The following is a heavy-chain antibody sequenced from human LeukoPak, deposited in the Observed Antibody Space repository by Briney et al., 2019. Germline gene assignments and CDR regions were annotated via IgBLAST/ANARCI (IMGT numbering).Heavy chain of an antibody. CDR1: GGTFSSYA. CDR3: ARVPTTYYYDSSDYYNHY. V-gene: IGHV1-69*05. J-gene: IGHJ4*02. Sequence: ASVKVSCKASGGTFSSYAISWVRQAPGQGLEWMGGIIPIFGTANYAQKFQGRVTITTDESTSTAYMELSSLRSEDTAVYYCARVPTTYYYDSSDYYNHYWGQGTLVTVSS. D-gene: IGHD3-22*01. CDR2: IIPIFGTA.